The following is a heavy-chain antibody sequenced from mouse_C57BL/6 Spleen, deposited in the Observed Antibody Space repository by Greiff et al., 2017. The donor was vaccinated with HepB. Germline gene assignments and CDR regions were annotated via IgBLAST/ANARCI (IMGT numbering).Heavy chain of an antibody. J-gene: IGHJ4*01. CDR3: ARRGSGYVNYYARDY. D-gene: IGHD3-2*02. Sequence: EVQLQQSGPELVKPGASVKISCKASGYSFTDYNMNWVKQSNGKSLEWIGVINPNYGTTSYNQKFKGKATLTVDQSSSTAYMQLNSLTSADYAVYYCARRGSGYVNYYARDYWGQGTSVTVSA. CDR1: GYSFTDYN. CDR2: INPNYGTT. V-gene: IGHV1-39*01.